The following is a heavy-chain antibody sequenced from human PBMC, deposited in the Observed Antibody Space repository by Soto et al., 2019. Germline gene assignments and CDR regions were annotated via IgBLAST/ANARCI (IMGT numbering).Heavy chain of an antibody. J-gene: IGHJ4*02. D-gene: IGHD3-10*01. CDR2: ISGSSGSI. CDR3: SKGRSYNSGTYYLDY. Sequence: PGGSLILSCAASGFTFSSYSMSWVRQAPGEGLEWVSEISGSSGSIYYADSVKGRFTISRDYSKNTLYLQMNSLSAEDTALYYCSKGRSYNSGTYYLDYWGQGALVTVSS. V-gene: IGHV3-23*01. CDR1: GFTFSSYS.